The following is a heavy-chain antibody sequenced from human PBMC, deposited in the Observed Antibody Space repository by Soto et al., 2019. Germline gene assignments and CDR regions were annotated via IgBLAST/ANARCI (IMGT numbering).Heavy chain of an antibody. J-gene: IGHJ4*02. D-gene: IGHD3-16*01. CDR2: MNPNSGNT. CDR1: GYTFTSYD. Sequence: QVQLVQSGAEVKKPGASVKVSCKASGYTFTSYDITWVRQATGQGLEWMGWMNPNSGNTGYAQKFQGRVTMTRNTSISTAYMELSSLRSEDTAVYYGARGSLSATGVDYWGQGTLVTVSS. CDR3: ARGSLSATGVDY. V-gene: IGHV1-8*01.